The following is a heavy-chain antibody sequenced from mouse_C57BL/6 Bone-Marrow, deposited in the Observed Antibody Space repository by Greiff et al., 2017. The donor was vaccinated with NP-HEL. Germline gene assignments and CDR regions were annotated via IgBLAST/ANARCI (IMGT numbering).Heavy chain of an antibody. J-gene: IGHJ2*01. V-gene: IGHV1-50*01. CDR3: ARGYYGSGY. Sequence: QVQLQQPGAELVKPGASVKLSCKASGYTFTSYWMQWVKQRPGQGLEWIGEIDPSDSYTNYNQKFKGKATLTVDTSSSTAYMQLSSLTSEDSAVYYCARGYYGSGYWGQGTTLTVSS. D-gene: IGHD1-1*01. CDR1: GYTFTSYW. CDR2: IDPSDSYT.